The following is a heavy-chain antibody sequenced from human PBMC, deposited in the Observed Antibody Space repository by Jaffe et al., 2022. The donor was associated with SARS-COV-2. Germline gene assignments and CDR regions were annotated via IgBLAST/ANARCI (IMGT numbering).Heavy chain of an antibody. CDR2: IHHDGST. D-gene: IGHD3-10*01. V-gene: IGHV4-38-2*02. J-gene: IGHJ4*02. CDR3: ARVPHLVVRGVIIADYFDY. CDR1: GYSISSGYY. Sequence: QVQLQESGPGLVKPSETLSLTCTVSGYSISSGYYWGWIRQPPGKGLEWIGIIHHDGSTYYNPSLKSRVTISVDTSKNQFSLKLSSVTAADTAVYYCARVPHLVVRGVIIADYFDYWGQGTLVTVSS.